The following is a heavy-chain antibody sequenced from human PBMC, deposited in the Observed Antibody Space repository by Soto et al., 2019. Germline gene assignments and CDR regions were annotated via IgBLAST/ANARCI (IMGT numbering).Heavy chain of an antibody. CDR1: GGSLSPNY. CDR2: IYYGGTT. Sequence: SETLSLTCTVSGGSLSPNYWSWIRQPPGKGLEWVGYIYYGGTTSYNPSLQSRVTISLETSKSQFSLRLTSVTAADTAVYYCARLGVYYQSLAPGGPGPLVTAS. V-gene: IGHV4-59*08. CDR3: ARLGVYYQSLAP. J-gene: IGHJ5*02. D-gene: IGHD3-22*01.